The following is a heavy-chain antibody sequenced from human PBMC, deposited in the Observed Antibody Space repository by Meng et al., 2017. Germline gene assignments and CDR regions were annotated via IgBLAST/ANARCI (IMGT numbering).Heavy chain of an antibody. CDR3: ARAIAVSGTGRFDY. V-gene: IGHV1-18*01. CDR1: GYTFTSYG. D-gene: IGHD6-19*01. Sequence: QVRLVQSGAEVKKPGASVKVSCKASGYTFTSYGISWVRQAPGQGLEWMGWISAYNGNTNYAQKLQGRVTMTTDTSTSTAYMEVSSLRSEDTGVYYCARAIAVSGTGRFDYWGQGTLVTVSS. J-gene: IGHJ4*02. CDR2: ISAYNGNT.